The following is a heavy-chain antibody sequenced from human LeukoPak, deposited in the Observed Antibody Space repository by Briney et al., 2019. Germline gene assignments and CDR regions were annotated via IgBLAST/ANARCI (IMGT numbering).Heavy chain of an antibody. D-gene: IGHD6-13*01. CDR2: IYSGGST. CDR3: AREDSSSCGY. J-gene: IGHJ4*02. CDR1: GFTVSSIY. Sequence: GGSLRLSCAASGFTVSSIYMSWVRQAPGKGLEWVSVIYSGGSTYYADSVKGRFTISRDNSKNTLYLQMNSLRAEDTAVYYCAREDSSSCGYWGQGTLVTVSS. V-gene: IGHV3-53*01.